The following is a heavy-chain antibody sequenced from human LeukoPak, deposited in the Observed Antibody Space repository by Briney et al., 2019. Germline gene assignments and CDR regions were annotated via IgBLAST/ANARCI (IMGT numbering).Heavy chain of an antibody. V-gene: IGHV3-23*01. CDR3: AKDRNYYDSSGYIYYFDY. CDR2: ISGSGVST. J-gene: IGHJ4*02. CDR1: GYSISSGYY. Sequence: QPSETLSLTCTVSGYSISSGYYWGWIRQPPGEGLEWVSGISGSGVSTYYADSVKGRFTISRDNSKNTLYLQMNSLRAEDTAVYYCAKDRNYYDSSGYIYYFDYWGQGTLVTVSS. D-gene: IGHD3-22*01.